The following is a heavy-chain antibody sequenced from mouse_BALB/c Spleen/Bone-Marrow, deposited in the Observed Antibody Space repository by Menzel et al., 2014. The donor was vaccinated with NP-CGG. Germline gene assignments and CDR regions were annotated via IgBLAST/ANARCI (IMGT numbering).Heavy chain of an antibody. J-gene: IGHJ1*01. D-gene: IGHD1-2*01. V-gene: IGHV1S56*01. CDR2: IFPGDSTT. CDR3: VRSRLRDWYFDV. Sequence: QVQLQQSGVELVKPGASVKLSCKASGNTFTSYDINCVRQRPEQGLEWIGWIFPGDSTTKYNEKFKGKATLSTDKSSSTVRMQLSRLTSEDSAVYFCVRSRLRDWYFDVWGAGTTVTISS. CDR1: GNTFTSYD.